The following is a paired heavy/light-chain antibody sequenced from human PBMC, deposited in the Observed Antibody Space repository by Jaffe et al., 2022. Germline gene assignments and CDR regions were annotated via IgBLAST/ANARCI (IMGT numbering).Light chain of an antibody. CDR1: SGSIASNY. CDR3: QSYDSSNHVV. J-gene: IGLJ2*01. Sequence: NFMLTQPHSVSESPGKTVTISCTRSSGSIASNYVQWYQQRPGSSPTTVIYEDNQRPSGVPDRFSGSIDSSSNSASLTISGLKTEDEADYYCQSYDSSNHVVFGGGTKLTVL. V-gene: IGLV6-57*01. CDR2: EDN.
Heavy chain of an antibody. CDR1: GYSFTSYW. CDR3: ARRARSDFWSGYYTYYYYYYMDV. D-gene: IGHD3-3*01. V-gene: IGHV5-51*03. CDR2: IYPGDSDT. J-gene: IGHJ6*03. Sequence: EVQLVQSGAEVKKPGESLKISCKGSGYSFTSYWIGWVRQMPGKGLEWMGIIYPGDSDTRYSPSFQGQVTISADKSISTAYLQWSSLKASDTAMYYCARRARSDFWSGYYTYYYYYYMDVWGKGTTVTVSS.